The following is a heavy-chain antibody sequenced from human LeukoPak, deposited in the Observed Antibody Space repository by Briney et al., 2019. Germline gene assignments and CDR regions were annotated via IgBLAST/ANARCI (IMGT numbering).Heavy chain of an antibody. J-gene: IGHJ4*02. CDR2: IYYSGST. CDR3: AREFVSDGEPSEYYFDY. D-gene: IGHD1-26*01. V-gene: IGHV4-31*03. CDR1: GGSISSGGYY. Sequence: PSQTLSFTCTVSGGSISSGGYYWSWIRQHPGKGLEWIGYIYYSGSTYYNPSLKSRVTISVDTSKNQFSLKLSSVTAADTAVYYCAREFVSDGEPSEYYFDYWGQGTLVTVSS.